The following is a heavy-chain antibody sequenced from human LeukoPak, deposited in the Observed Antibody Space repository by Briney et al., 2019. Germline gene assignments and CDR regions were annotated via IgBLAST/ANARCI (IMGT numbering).Heavy chain of an antibody. J-gene: IGHJ4*02. CDR2: INPSGGST. CDR3: ARSGQRSMMVVVILN. Sequence: ASVKVSCKVSGYTSIEYYLHFVRQAPGQGLEWMGIINPSGGSTSYAQKFQGRVTMTRDTSTSTVYMELSSLRSADTAVYYCARSGQRSMMVVVILNCGQGTLVTVSS. CDR1: GYTSIEYY. D-gene: IGHD3-22*01. V-gene: IGHV1-46*01.